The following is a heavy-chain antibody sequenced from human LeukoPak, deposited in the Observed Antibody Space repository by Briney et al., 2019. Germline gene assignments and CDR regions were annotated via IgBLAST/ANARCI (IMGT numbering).Heavy chain of an antibody. V-gene: IGHV4-39*01. CDR3: VRQAEYYDSSGYLKLDPFDY. J-gene: IGHJ4*02. CDR2: IYYSGST. CDR1: GGSIGRSSYY. D-gene: IGHD3-22*01. Sequence: SETLSLTCTVSGGSIGRSSYYWGWIRQPPGKGLEWIGSIYYSGSTYYNPSLKSRVTISVDTSKNQFSLKLRSVTAADTAVYYCVRQAEYYDSSGYLKLDPFDYWGQGILVTVSS.